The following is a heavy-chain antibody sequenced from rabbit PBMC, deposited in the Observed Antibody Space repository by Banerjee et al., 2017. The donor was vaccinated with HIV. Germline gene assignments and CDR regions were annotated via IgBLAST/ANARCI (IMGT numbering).Heavy chain of an antibody. CDR1: GFTISSGYD. Sequence: QSLEESGGDLVKPGASLTLTCTASGFTISSGYDMCWVRQAPGKGLEWIGCIYTGSGHTYYASWAKGRFTISKTSSTTVDLKMTSLTAADTATYFCARSPTGWTCTGAGYACTPFNLWGPGTLVTVS. CDR3: ARSPTGWTCTGAGYACTPFNL. J-gene: IGHJ4*01. D-gene: IGHD6-1*01. CDR2: IYTGSGHT. V-gene: IGHV1S40*01.